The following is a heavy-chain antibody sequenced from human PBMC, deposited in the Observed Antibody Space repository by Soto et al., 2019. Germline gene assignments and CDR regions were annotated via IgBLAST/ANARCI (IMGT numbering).Heavy chain of an antibody. D-gene: IGHD3-16*01. CDR3: AMVDLYVTPTPQDV. CDR1: GYTFTSYG. V-gene: IGHV1-18*01. Sequence: ASVKVSCKASGYTFTSYGISWVRQAPGQGLEWMGWISVYSSNTNSAQKLQGRVTMTTDTSTSTAFMDLGSLTSADTAVYYCAMVDLYVTPTPQDVWGQGTTVTVSS. CDR2: ISVYSSNT. J-gene: IGHJ6*02.